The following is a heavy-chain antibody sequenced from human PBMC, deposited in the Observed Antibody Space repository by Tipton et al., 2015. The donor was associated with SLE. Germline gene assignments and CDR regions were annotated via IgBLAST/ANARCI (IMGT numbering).Heavy chain of an antibody. D-gene: IGHD3-3*01. V-gene: IGHV3-23*01. CDR2: SSGSGGST. CDR1: GFTFSNYS. CDR3: AKVRDFWSGYYSGPDY. Sequence: SLRLSCAASGFTFSNYSMNWVRQAPGKGLEWVSASSGSGGSTYYADSVKGRFTISRDNSKNTLYLQMNSLRAEDTAVYYCAKVRDFWSGYYSGPDYWGQGTLVTVSS. J-gene: IGHJ4*02.